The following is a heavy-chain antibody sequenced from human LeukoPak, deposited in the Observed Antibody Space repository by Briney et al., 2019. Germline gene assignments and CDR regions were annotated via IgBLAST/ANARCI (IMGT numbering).Heavy chain of an antibody. CDR3: ARAGLVYYYDTSGYFSDALDI. CDR2: INWNGGNT. V-gene: IGHV3-20*04. D-gene: IGHD3-22*01. CDR1: GFTFDDYG. Sequence: PGGSLRLSCAASGFTFDDYGMSWVRQAPGKGLEWVAGINWNGGNTGYADSLKGRITISRDNAKNSLYLQVNSLRAEDTAFYYCARAGLVYYYDTSGYFSDALDIWGQGTMVTVSS. J-gene: IGHJ3*02.